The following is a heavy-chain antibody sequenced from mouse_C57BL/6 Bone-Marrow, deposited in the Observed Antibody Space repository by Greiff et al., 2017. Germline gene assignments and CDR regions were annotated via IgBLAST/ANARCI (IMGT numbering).Heavy chain of an antibody. CDR1: GYTFTSYW. Sequence: VQLQQPGAELVKPGASVKLSCKASGYTFTSYWMHWVKQRPGQGLEWIGEIDPSDSYTNYNQKFKGKSTLTVDKSSSTAYMQLSSLTSEDSAVYYCARPSSYWYFDVWGTGTTVTVSS. CDR2: IDPSDSYT. CDR3: ARPSSYWYFDV. J-gene: IGHJ1*03. D-gene: IGHD1-1*01. V-gene: IGHV1-69*01.